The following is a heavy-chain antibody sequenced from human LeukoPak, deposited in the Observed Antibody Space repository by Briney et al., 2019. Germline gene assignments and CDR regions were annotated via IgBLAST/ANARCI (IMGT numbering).Heavy chain of an antibody. CDR2: FSTSGNT. CDR1: GGSISSNY. D-gene: IGHD5-18*01. Sequence: SETLSLTCNVSGGSISSNYWSWIRQPPGKGLEWIGYFSTSGNTNYNPSLKSRITISVGTSKNQFSLRLSSVTAADTAVYYCARVTSPKRGYLFDPWGQGTLVTVSS. CDR3: ARVTSPKRGYLFDP. V-gene: IGHV4-4*09. J-gene: IGHJ5*02.